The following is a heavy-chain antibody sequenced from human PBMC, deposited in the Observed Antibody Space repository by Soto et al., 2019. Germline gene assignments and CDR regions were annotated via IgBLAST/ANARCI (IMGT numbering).Heavy chain of an antibody. CDR3: AKDRVRGVRPFEIDY. J-gene: IGHJ4*02. CDR1: GFTFSSYA. CDR2: ISGSGGST. D-gene: IGHD3-10*01. Sequence: EVQLLESGGGLVQPGGSLRLSCAASGFTFSSYAMSWVRQAPGKGLEWVSAISGSGGSTYYADSVQGRFTTSRDNSKNTLYLQMNSLSAEDPAVYYCAKDRVRGVRPFEIDYWGQGTLVTVSS. V-gene: IGHV3-23*01.